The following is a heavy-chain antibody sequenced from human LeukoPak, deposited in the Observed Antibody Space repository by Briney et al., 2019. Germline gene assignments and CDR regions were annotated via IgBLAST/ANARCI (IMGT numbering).Heavy chain of an antibody. Sequence: SETLSLTCAVYGGSFSGYYWGWIRQPPGKGLEWIGYIYYSGSTNYNPSLKSRVTISVDTSKNQFSLKLSSVTAADTAVYYCARGGYYYEDYFDYWGQGTLVTVSS. CDR2: IYYSGST. J-gene: IGHJ4*02. D-gene: IGHD3-22*01. CDR1: GGSFSGYY. CDR3: ARGGYYYEDYFDY. V-gene: IGHV4-59*01.